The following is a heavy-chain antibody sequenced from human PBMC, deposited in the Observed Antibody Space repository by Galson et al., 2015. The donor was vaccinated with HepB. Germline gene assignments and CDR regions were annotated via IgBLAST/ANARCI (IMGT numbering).Heavy chain of an antibody. CDR1: GFTVSSNY. CDR3: AGTPYCSSTSCYPDAFDI. CDR2: IYSGGST. Sequence: SLRLSCAASGFTVSSNYMSWVRQAPGKGLEWVSVIYSGGSTYYADSVKGRFTISRDNSKNTLYLQMNSLRAEDTAVYYCAGTPYCSSTSCYPDAFDIWGQGTMVTVSS. D-gene: IGHD2-2*01. J-gene: IGHJ3*02. V-gene: IGHV3-53*01.